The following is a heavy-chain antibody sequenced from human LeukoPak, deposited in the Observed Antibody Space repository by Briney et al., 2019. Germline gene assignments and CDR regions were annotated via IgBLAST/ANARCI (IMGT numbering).Heavy chain of an antibody. CDR2: IYYSGST. CDR3: ARAVGLRNDGSEKAGSLPAYFDY. V-gene: IGHV4-59*01. CDR1: GGSISSYY. D-gene: IGHD1-1*01. Sequence: PSETLSLTCTVSGGSISSYYWSWIRQPPGKGLEWIGYIYYSGSTNYTPSLKSRVTISVDTSKNQFSLKLSSVTAADTAVYYCARAVGLRNDGSEKAGSLPAYFDYWGQGTLVTVSS. J-gene: IGHJ4*02.